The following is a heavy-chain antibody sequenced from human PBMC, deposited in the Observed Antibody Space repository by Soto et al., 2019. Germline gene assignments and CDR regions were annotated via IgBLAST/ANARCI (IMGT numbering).Heavy chain of an antibody. J-gene: IGHJ3*01. Sequence: SETLSLTCTVSGGSISSYYWSWIRQPPGKGLEWIGYIYYSGSTNYNPSIKSRVTISVDTSKNQFSLKLSSVTAADTAVYYCARRYGSAFDFWGQGTMVTVS. V-gene: IGHV4-59*01. CDR3: ARRYGSAFDF. CDR2: IYYSGST. CDR1: GGSISSYY. D-gene: IGHD3-10*01.